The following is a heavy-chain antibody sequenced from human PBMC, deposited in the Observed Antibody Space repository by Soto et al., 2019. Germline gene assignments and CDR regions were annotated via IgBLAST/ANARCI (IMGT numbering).Heavy chain of an antibody. CDR3: AKGLGTATGV. CDR2: LTASGLNT. J-gene: IGHJ6*02. CDR1: GFNFGSYG. Sequence: EVQLLESGGGLVQPGGSLRLSCSASGFNFGSYGMSWVRQAPGKWLEWVSGLTASGLNTYYTDSVKGRFTICRDNSRNTVYLHMRGLRVDDTAVFHCAKGLGTATGVWGQGTTVTV. D-gene: IGHD2-15*01. V-gene: IGHV3-23*01.